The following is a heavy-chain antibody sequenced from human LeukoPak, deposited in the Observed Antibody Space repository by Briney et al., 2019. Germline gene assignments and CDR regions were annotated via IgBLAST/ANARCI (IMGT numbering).Heavy chain of an antibody. CDR2: ISGSGGST. J-gene: IGHJ3*02. V-gene: IGHV3-23*01. Sequence: PGGSLRLSCAASGFTFSSYAMSWVRQAPGKGLGWVSAISGSGGSTYYADSVKGRFTISRDNSKNTLYLQMNSLRAEDTAVYYCAKADDYGDYVSAFDIWGQGTMVTVSS. D-gene: IGHD4-17*01. CDR3: AKADDYGDYVSAFDI. CDR1: GFTFSSYA.